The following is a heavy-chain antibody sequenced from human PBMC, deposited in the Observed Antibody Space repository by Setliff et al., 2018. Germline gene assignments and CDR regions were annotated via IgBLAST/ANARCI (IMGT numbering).Heavy chain of an antibody. CDR2: RYYSGHT. CDR1: GDSISSGTYY. D-gene: IGHD4-17*01. V-gene: IGHV4-39*01. CDR3: AKHGEESKVTTYLAS. J-gene: IGHJ5*02. Sequence: KPSETLSLTCTVSGDSISSGTYYWGWIRQPPGKGLEWIGSRYYSGHTYYNPSLKSRVAMSVDKAKNQLSLNLRSVSAADTAIYYCAKHGEESKVTTYLASWGQGTLVTVSS.